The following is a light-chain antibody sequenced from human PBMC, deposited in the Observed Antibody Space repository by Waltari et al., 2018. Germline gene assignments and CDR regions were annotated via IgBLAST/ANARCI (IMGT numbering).Light chain of an antibody. V-gene: IGKV3D-15*01. Sequence: EIVMTQSPATLSVSPGEGATLSCRASQSVTTKLAWYQLKPGQAPRLLIYDASSRATGIPARFSGSGFGTEFTLTISSLQSEDFAVYYCQQYHNWPPWTFGRGTEVEIK. J-gene: IGKJ1*01. CDR2: DAS. CDR3: QQYHNWPPWT. CDR1: QSVTTK.